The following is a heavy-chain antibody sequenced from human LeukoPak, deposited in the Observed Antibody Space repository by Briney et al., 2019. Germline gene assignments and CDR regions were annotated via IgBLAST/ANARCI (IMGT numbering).Heavy chain of an antibody. CDR2: IYYTGST. CDR1: GGSITSYF. Sequence: PSETLSLTCTVSGGSITSYFWSWIRQPPGKGLEYIGYIYYTGSTNYNPSLKSRITISVYTSRNQFSLNLSSVTAADTAVYYCARLTKYDDTWYTDCWGQGTQVTVSS. CDR3: ARLTKYDDTWYTDC. D-gene: IGHD6-13*01. V-gene: IGHV4-59*08. J-gene: IGHJ4*02.